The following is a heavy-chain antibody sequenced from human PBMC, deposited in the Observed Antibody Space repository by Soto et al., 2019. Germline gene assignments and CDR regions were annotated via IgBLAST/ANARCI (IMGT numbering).Heavy chain of an antibody. Sequence: GGSLRLSCAASGFTFSSYAMSWVRQAPGKGLEWVSAISGSGGSTYYADSVKGRFTISRDNSKNTLYLQMNSLRAEDTAVYYCAKESLTIIVLVIKGGSYFDYWGQGTLVPVSS. V-gene: IGHV3-23*01. CDR1: GFTFSSYA. J-gene: IGHJ4*02. D-gene: IGHD3-22*01. CDR2: ISGSGGST. CDR3: AKESLTIIVLVIKGGSYFDY.